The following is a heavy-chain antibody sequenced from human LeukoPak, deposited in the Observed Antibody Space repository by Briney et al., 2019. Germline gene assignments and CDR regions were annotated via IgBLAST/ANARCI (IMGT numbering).Heavy chain of an antibody. CDR1: GFTFSRYG. Sequence: GGSLRLSCGASGFTFSRYGMHWVRQAPGKGLEWVAYIRKDGSDKYYADSVKGRFTISRDSSKNMVYLQMNGLRAEDTAVYYCAKDSNWAFDYWGQGTLVSVSS. CDR2: IRKDGSDK. CDR3: AKDSNWAFDY. J-gene: IGHJ4*02. D-gene: IGHD7-27*01. V-gene: IGHV3-30*02.